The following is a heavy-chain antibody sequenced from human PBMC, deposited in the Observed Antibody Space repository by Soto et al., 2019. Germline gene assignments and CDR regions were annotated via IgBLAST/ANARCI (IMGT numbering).Heavy chain of an antibody. CDR3: ARTGDASSSSGPLGEIF. CDR1: GFTFRSYW. Sequence: GGSLRLSCAASGFTFRSYWMSWVRQAPGKGLEWVANIKQDGSEKYYEDSVKGRFTISRDNAKNSLYLQMNSLRAEDTAVYYCARTGDASSSSGPLGEIFWGQGTLVTVSS. D-gene: IGHD6-6*01. CDR2: IKQDGSEK. V-gene: IGHV3-7*01. J-gene: IGHJ4*02.